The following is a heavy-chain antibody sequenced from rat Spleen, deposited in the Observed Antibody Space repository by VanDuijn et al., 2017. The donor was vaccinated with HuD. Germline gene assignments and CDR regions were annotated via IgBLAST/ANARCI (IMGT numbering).Heavy chain of an antibody. CDR2: ITHTGGTT. CDR3: ANNWELYY. V-gene: IGHV5-31*01. J-gene: IGHJ2*01. CDR1: GFTFNNYW. D-gene: IGHD5-1*01. Sequence: EVQLVESGGGLVQPGRSLKLSCVASGFTFNNYWVTWIRQAPGKGLEWVTSITHTGGTTYYSDSVKGRFTISRDNAKSTLYLQMNSLRSEDTATYYCANNWELYYWGQGVMVTVSS.